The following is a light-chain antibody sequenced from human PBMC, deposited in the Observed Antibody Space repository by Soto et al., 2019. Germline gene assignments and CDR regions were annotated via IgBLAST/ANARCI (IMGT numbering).Light chain of an antibody. Sequence: QSALTQPPSASGSPGQSVTISCTGTSNDVGGFDYVSWHQHHPGKAPKLMLYDVSKRPSGVPDLFSGSKSCNTASLTFFGLQAEDEADYYCSSYAGSNTFVFGTGTKVTVL. CDR1: SNDVGGFDY. CDR2: DVS. V-gene: IGLV2-8*01. J-gene: IGLJ1*01. CDR3: SSYAGSNTFV.